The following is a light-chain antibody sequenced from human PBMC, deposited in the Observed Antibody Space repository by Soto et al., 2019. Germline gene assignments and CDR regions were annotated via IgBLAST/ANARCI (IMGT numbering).Light chain of an antibody. J-gene: IGKJ1*01. CDR3: QQYNSYPWT. CDR1: QSISNR. CDR2: DAS. V-gene: IGKV1-5*01. Sequence: DIKMTQSPSTLSASVGDGVTITCRASQSISNRLAWYQQKPGEAPKYLIYDASTLDSGAPSRFSGSGSGTEFTLSISSLQPYDFATYYCQQYNSYPWTFGQGTKVEI.